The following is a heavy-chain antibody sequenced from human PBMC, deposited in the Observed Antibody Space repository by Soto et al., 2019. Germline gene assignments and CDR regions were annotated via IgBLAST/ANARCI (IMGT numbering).Heavy chain of an antibody. Sequence: HPGGSLRLSCAASGFTFSSYAMSWVRQAPGKGLEWVSAISGSGGSTYYADSVKGRFTISRDNSKNTLYLQMNSLRAEDTAVYYCARDTYGDYGQVLDYWGQGTLVTVSS. CDR3: ARDTYGDYGQVLDY. V-gene: IGHV3-23*01. D-gene: IGHD4-17*01. CDR2: ISGSGGST. J-gene: IGHJ4*02. CDR1: GFTFSSYA.